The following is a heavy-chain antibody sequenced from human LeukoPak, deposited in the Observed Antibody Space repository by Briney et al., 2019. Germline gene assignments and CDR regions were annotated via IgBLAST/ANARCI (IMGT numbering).Heavy chain of an antibody. CDR3: ARASTGRHYGSGSYLGY. J-gene: IGHJ4*02. CDR2: IIPILDVT. V-gene: IGHV1-69*04. CDR1: GGAFTNYA. D-gene: IGHD3-10*01. Sequence: ASVKVSCKASGGAFTNYAINWVRQAPGQGLEWMGRIIPILDVTNYAQKFQGRVTITADKSTSTAYMELSSLRSDDTAVYYCARASTGRHYGSGSYLGYWGQGTLVTVSS.